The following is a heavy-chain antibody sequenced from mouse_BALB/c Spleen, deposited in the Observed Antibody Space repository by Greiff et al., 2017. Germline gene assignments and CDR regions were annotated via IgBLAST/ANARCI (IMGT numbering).Heavy chain of an antibody. V-gene: IGHV5-12-1*01. CDR2: ISSGGGST. CDR3: ARQGRAMDY. Sequence: EVKVVESGGGLVKPGGSLKLSCAASGFAFSSYDMSWVRQTPEKRLEWVAYISSGGGSTYYPDTVKGRFTISRDNAKNTLYLQMSSLKSEDTAMYYCARQGRAMDYWGQGTSVTVSS. J-gene: IGHJ4*01. CDR1: GFAFSSYD.